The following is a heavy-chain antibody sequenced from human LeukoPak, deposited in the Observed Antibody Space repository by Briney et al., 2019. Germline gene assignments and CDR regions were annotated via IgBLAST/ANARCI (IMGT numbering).Heavy chain of an antibody. V-gene: IGHV3-30*03. CDR3: AREAAWGNWYFDH. J-gene: IGHJ2*01. CDR2: IGDTGRAK. D-gene: IGHD3-16*01. CDR1: GFTFSRHG. Sequence: GGSLRLSCAASGFTFSRHGMHWVRQAPGKGLEWVAVIGDTGRAKYYADSVEGRFTASRGSFKNTLYLEMNSLRYDDTALYYCAREAAWGNWYFDHWGRGTLVTVSS.